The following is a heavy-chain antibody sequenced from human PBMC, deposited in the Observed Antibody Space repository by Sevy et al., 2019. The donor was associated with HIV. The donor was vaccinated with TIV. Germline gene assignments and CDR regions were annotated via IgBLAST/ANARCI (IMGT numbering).Heavy chain of an antibody. CDR2: ISSSSSTI. CDR1: GFTFSSYS. Sequence: GGSLRLSCAASGFTFSSYSMNWVRQAPGKGLEWVSYISSSSSTIYYADSVKGRFTISRENAKNSLYLQMNSLRDEDTAVYYCARQPKGGYDGSGYRKYYFDYWGQGTLVTVSS. CDR3: ARQPKGGYDGSGYRKYYFDY. V-gene: IGHV3-48*02. J-gene: IGHJ4*02. D-gene: IGHD3-22*01.